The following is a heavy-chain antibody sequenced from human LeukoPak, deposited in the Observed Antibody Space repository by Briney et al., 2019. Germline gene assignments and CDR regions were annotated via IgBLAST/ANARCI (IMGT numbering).Heavy chain of an antibody. CDR1: GGSILSSSYY. D-gene: IGHD3-22*01. CDR3: AGEDYFDSSGYASWRFDI. CDR2: IYYGGST. J-gene: IGHJ3*02. V-gene: IGHV4-39*07. Sequence: PSETLSLTCTVSGGSILSSSYYWGWIRQPPGKGLEWIGSIYYGGSTDYNPSLKSRVIISVDTSKYQFSLKLTSVTTADTAVYYCAGEDYFDSSGYASWRFDIWGQGTMVTVSS.